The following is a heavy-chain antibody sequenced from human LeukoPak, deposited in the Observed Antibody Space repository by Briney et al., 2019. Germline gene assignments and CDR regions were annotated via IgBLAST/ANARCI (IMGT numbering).Heavy chain of an antibody. Sequence: GGSLRLSCAASGFTFSRYAMHWVRKAPGKGLEYVSAISSNGGSTYYANSVKGRFTISRDNSKNTLYLQMGSLRAEDMAVYYCARAVRIAAREDWFDSWGQGTLATVSS. CDR3: ARAVRIAAREDWFDS. J-gene: IGHJ5*01. V-gene: IGHV3-64*01. CDR2: ISSNGGST. CDR1: GFTFSRYA. D-gene: IGHD6-6*01.